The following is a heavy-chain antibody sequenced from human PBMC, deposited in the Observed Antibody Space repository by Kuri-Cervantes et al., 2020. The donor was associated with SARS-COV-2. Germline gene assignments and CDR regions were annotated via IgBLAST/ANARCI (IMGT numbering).Heavy chain of an antibody. D-gene: IGHD3-3*01. CDR1: RFTFSSYS. V-gene: IGHV3-21*01. Sequence: ETLSLTRAASRFTFSSYSMNWVRQAPGKGLEWVSSISSSSSYIYYADSVKGRFTISRDNVKNSLYLQMNSLRAEDTAMYYCARDRRLYYDFWSGYYMDVWGKGTTVTVSS. J-gene: IGHJ6*03. CDR2: ISSSSSYI. CDR3: ARDRRLYYDFWSGYYMDV.